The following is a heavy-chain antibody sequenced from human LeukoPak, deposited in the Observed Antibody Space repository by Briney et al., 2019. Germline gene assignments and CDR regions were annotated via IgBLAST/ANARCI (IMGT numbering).Heavy chain of an antibody. CDR2: IKQDGGEK. CDR1: GFTFSSYW. J-gene: IGHJ5*02. CDR3: ARDRKYYDFWSGRGGNWFDP. V-gene: IGHV3-7*01. D-gene: IGHD3-3*01. Sequence: GGSLRLSCAASGFTFSSYWMSWVRQAPGKGLEWVANIKQDGGEKYYVDSVKGRFTISRDNAKNSLYLQMNSLRAEDTAVYYCARDRKYYDFWSGRGGNWFDPWGQGTLVTVSS.